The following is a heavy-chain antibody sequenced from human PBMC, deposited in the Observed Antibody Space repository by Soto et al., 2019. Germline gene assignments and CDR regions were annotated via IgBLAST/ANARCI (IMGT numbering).Heavy chain of an antibody. CDR1: GYTFTSYY. D-gene: IGHD2-21*02. Sequence: GASVKVSCKASGYTFTSYYMHWVRQAPGQGLEWMGIINPSGGSTSYAQKFQGRVTMTRDTSTSTVYMELSSLRSEDTAVYYCARDLECGGDCYSGLGYWGQGILVTVSS. CDR3: ARDLECGGDCYSGLGY. V-gene: IGHV1-46*01. CDR2: INPSGGST. J-gene: IGHJ4*02.